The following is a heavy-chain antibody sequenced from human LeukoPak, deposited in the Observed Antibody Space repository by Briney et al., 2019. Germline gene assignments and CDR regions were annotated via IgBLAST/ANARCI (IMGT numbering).Heavy chain of an antibody. J-gene: IGHJ4*02. D-gene: IGHD3-22*01. V-gene: IGHV1-69*04. CDR1: GGTFSSYA. CDR3: ARDRGEWYDSSGYYGD. Sequence: SVKVSCKASGGTFSSYAISWVRQAPGQGLEWMGRIIPIFGIANYAQKFQGRVTITADKSMSTAYMELSSLRSEDTAVYYCARDRGEWYDSSGYYGDWGQGTLVTVSS. CDR2: IIPIFGIA.